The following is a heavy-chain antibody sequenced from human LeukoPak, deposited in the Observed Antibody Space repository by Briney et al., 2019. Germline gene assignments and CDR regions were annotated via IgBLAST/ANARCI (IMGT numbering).Heavy chain of an antibody. Sequence: PSETLSLTCTVSSGSIGSSNWWSWVRQTPGKGLEWIGEISLGENTNHNPSLRSRVTISVDQSKNQLFLKLTSVTAADTAIYYCASNWGYSQGHWGQGILVTVSS. CDR3: ASNWGYSQGH. CDR2: ISLGENT. CDR1: SGSIGSSNW. D-gene: IGHD7-27*01. J-gene: IGHJ4*02. V-gene: IGHV4-4*02.